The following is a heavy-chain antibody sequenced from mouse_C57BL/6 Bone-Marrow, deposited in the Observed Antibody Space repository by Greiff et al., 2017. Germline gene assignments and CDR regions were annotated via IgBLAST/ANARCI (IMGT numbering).Heavy chain of an antibody. CDR1: GFTFSDYG. Sequence: EVKVVESGGGLVKPGGSLKLSCAASGFTFSDYGMHWVRQAPEKGLAWVAYISSGSSTIYYADTVKGRFTISRDNAKNTLFLQMTSLRSEDTAMYYCAKGYSSWFAYWGQGTLVTVSA. CDR2: ISSGSSTI. CDR3: AKGYSSWFAY. J-gene: IGHJ3*01. V-gene: IGHV5-17*01. D-gene: IGHD2-12*01.